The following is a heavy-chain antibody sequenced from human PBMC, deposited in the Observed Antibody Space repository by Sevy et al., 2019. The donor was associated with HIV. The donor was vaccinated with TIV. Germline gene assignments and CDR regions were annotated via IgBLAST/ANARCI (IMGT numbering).Heavy chain of an antibody. Sequence: SETLSLTCTVSGGSISSYYWSWIRQPPGKGLEWMGYIYYSGSTNYNPSLKSRVTISVDTSKNQFSLMLSSVTAADTAVYYCARSINYGSGSSFDYWGQGTLVTVSS. D-gene: IGHD3-10*01. CDR2: IYYSGST. CDR3: ARSINYGSGSSFDY. CDR1: GGSISSYY. V-gene: IGHV4-59*01. J-gene: IGHJ4*02.